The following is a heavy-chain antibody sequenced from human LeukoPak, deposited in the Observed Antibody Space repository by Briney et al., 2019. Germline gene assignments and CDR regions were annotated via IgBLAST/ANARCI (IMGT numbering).Heavy chain of an antibody. Sequence: PSDTLSLTCTVSGGSISSHYWSWIRQPPGKGLEWIGYIYYSGSTNYNPSLKSRVTISVDTSKNQFSLKLSSVTAADTAVYYCARNYGSGSYYGYWGQGTLVTVSS. CDR1: GGSISSHY. J-gene: IGHJ4*02. CDR2: IYYSGST. CDR3: ARNYGSGSYYGY. V-gene: IGHV4-59*07. D-gene: IGHD3-10*01.